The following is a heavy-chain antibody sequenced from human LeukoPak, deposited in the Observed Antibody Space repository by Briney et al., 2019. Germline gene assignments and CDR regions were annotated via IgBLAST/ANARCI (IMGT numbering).Heavy chain of an antibody. CDR3: AGTYYDILTGYYTGAFDI. CDR2: IYPGDSDT. V-gene: IGHV5-51*01. Sequence: GESLKISCKGSGYSFTSYWIGWVRQMPGKGLEWMGIIYPGDSDTRYSPSFQSQVTISADKSISTAYLQWSSLKASGTAMYYCAGTYYDILTGYYTGAFDIWGQGTMVTVSS. J-gene: IGHJ3*02. D-gene: IGHD3-9*01. CDR1: GYSFTSYW.